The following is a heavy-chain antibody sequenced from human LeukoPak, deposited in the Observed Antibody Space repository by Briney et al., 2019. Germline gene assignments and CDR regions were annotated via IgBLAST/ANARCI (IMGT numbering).Heavy chain of an antibody. V-gene: IGHV2-5*01. CDR1: GFSLITNEVG. Sequence: ESGPTLVNPTQTLTLTCTFSGFSLITNEVGVGWIRQPPGKALEWLALFYYNNNKFYSPSLENRVTVSRDTSKNQVVLTLTNMDPMDTATYYCAHQEYDNGWRPFQHWGQGTLVTVSS. D-gene: IGHD6-19*01. CDR3: AHQEYDNGWRPFQH. CDR2: FYYNNNK. J-gene: IGHJ1*01.